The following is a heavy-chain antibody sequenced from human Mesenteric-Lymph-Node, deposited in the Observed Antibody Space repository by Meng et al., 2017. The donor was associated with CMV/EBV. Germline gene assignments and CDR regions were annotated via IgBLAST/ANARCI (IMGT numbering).Heavy chain of an antibody. V-gene: IGHV3-53*01. CDR3: AKNRGAYYYYAMDV. Sequence: GESLKISCAASGFTVSSNYMSWVRQAPGKGLEWVSVIYSGGSTYYADSVKGRFTISRDNSKNTLYLQMNSLRAEDTAIYYCAKNRGAYYYYAMDVWGQGTTVTVSS. J-gene: IGHJ6*02. CDR1: GFTVSSNY. D-gene: IGHD1-26*01. CDR2: IYSGGST.